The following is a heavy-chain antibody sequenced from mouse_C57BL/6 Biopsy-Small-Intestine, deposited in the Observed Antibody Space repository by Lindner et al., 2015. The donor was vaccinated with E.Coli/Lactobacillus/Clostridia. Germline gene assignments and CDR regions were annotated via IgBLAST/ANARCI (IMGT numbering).Heavy chain of an antibody. Sequence: VQLQESGPELVKPGASVKMSCKASGYTFISYALYWVKQKPGQGLEWIGYINPYSDATKYNEKFRGKATLTSDKSSSTAYMELSSLTSEDSAVYYCARRDWDFAGFAYWGQGTLVTVSA. CDR2: INPYSDAT. CDR3: ARRDWDFAGFAY. D-gene: IGHD4-1*01. V-gene: IGHV1-14*01. CDR1: GYTFISYA. J-gene: IGHJ3*01.